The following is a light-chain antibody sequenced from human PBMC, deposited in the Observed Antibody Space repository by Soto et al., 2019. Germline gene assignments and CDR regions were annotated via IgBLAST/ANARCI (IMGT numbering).Light chain of an antibody. Sequence: QSVLTQPPSASGSPGQSVTISCTGTSSDFGAYNYVSWYQQHPGKAPKVIIYEVTKRPSGVPDRLSGSKSGNTASLTVSGLQAEDEADYYCSSYAGNNIYVFGSGTKVTVL. CDR3: SSYAGNNIYV. V-gene: IGLV2-8*01. CDR1: SSDFGAYNY. J-gene: IGLJ1*01. CDR2: EVT.